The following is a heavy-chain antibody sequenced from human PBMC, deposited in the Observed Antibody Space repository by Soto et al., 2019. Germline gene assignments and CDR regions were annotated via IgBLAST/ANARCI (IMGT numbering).Heavy chain of an antibody. CDR3: VRGGPGRFGP. CDR2: IAWNGGTK. Sequence: EVQLVESGGDLVQPGTSLRLSCAASGFTIDDYAIHWVRQAPGKGLEWVSGIAWNGGTKGYGDSVKGRFTISRDNAKNSLYLQMNSLRPEDTALYYCVRGGPGRFGPWGQGTLVIVSS. CDR1: GFTIDDYA. J-gene: IGHJ5*02. V-gene: IGHV3-9*01. D-gene: IGHD3-16*01.